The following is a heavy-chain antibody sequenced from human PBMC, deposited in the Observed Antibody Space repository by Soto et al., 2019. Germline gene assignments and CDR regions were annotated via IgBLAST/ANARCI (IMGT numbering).Heavy chain of an antibody. CDR2: IFTSDGET. CDR1: GYSFTTCH. Sequence: ASVKVSCKTSGYSFTTCHIHWVRQAPGQGLEWMGIIFTSDGETVYAQNFQGRVTMTRDTSATTVYMELSSLRFDDTAVYYCTREAASTFWFDPWGQGTLGTV. J-gene: IGHJ5*02. D-gene: IGHD6-25*01. CDR3: TREAASTFWFDP. V-gene: IGHV1-46*03.